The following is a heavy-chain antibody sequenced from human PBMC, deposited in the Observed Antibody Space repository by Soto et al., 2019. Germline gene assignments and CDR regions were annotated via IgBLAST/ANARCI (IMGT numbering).Heavy chain of an antibody. Sequence: ASVKVSCKASGFTFTSSAMQWVRQARGQRLEWIGWIVVGGGNTNYAQKFQERVTITRDMSTSTAYMELSSLRSEDTAVYYCAALKHSPYYYYMDVWGKGTTVTVSS. CDR3: AALKHSPYYYYMDV. V-gene: IGHV1-58*02. CDR2: IVVGGGNT. J-gene: IGHJ6*03. CDR1: GFTFTSSA. D-gene: IGHD2-15*01.